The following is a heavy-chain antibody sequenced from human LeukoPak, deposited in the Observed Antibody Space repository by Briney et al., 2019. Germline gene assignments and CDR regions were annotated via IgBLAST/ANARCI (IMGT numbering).Heavy chain of an antibody. D-gene: IGHD6-13*01. V-gene: IGHV3-48*03. J-gene: IGHJ5*02. CDR1: GFTFSSYE. Sequence: GGSLRLSCAASGFTFSSYEMNWVRQAPGKGLEWVSYISSSGSSIKYSDSVKGRFTISRDNAKNSLYLQMNSLRADDTAVYYCASRYSSSRPFDPWGQGTLVTVSS. CDR2: ISSSGSSI. CDR3: ASRYSSSRPFDP.